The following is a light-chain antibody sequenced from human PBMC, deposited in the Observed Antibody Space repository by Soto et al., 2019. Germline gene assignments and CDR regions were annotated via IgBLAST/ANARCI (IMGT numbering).Light chain of an antibody. CDR1: SSDVGGYNY. CDR2: EVS. CDR3: SSYISSSTRPVV. J-gene: IGLJ2*01. V-gene: IGLV2-14*01. Sequence: QSVLTQPASVSGSPGQSITISCSGTSSDVGGYNYVSWYQQHPRKAPKLMIYEVSNRPSGVSNRFSGSKSGNTASLTISGLQAEDEADYYCSSYISSSTRPVVFGGGTKLTVL.